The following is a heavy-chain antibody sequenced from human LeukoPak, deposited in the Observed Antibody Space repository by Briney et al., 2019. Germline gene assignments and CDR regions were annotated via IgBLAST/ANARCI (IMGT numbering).Heavy chain of an antibody. D-gene: IGHD6-13*01. Sequence: GGSLRLSCAASGFTFSSYWMSWVRQAPGKGLEWVANIKQDGSEKYYVDSVKGRFTISRDNAKNSLYLQMNSLRAEDTAVYYCARDCGIAAAGPLDYMDVWGKGTTVTVSS. J-gene: IGHJ6*03. V-gene: IGHV3-7*01. CDR3: ARDCGIAAAGPLDYMDV. CDR1: GFTFSSYW. CDR2: IKQDGSEK.